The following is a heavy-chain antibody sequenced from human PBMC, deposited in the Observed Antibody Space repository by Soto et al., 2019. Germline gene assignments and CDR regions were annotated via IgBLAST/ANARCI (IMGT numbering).Heavy chain of an antibody. CDR1: GYTSTNYG. J-gene: IGHJ4*02. Sequence: AAVKVSCKACGYTSTNYGVHWVRQAPGQRLERMGWINAGSGNTKYSQKFQGRITITRDTSASTVYMELSSLRSEDTAVYYCANDIIVIPGAKWLDYWGQGALVTGSS. V-gene: IGHV1-3*01. D-gene: IGHD2-2*01. CDR2: INAGSGNT. CDR3: ANDIIVIPGAKWLDY.